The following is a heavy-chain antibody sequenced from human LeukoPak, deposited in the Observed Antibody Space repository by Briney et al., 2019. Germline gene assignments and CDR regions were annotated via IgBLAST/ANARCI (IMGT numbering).Heavy chain of an antibody. J-gene: IGHJ5*02. CDR2: IIPIFGTA. CDR3: ARALPHDFWSGYYLYWFDP. V-gene: IGHV1-69*06. CDR1: GGTFSSYA. D-gene: IGHD3-3*01. Sequence: SVKVSCKASGGTFSSYAISWVRQAPGQGLEWMGGIIPIFGTANYAQKFQGRVTITADKSTSTAYMELSSLRSEDTAVYYCARALPHDFWSGYYLYWFDPWGQGTLVTVSS.